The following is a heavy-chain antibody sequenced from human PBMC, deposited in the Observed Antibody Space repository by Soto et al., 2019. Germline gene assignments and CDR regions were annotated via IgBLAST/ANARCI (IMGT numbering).Heavy chain of an antibody. Sequence: LRLSCAASGFTLSSYSMNWGRQAPGKGLEWLSSISTSSSYIYQADSVKGRFAISSDNAKNSLFLQMNSLRAEDTAVYYCARAVRDIVVVPTATALSYYYRLDFWGQGTTVTVSS. CDR2: ISTSSSYI. D-gene: IGHD2-2*01. CDR3: ARAVRDIVVVPTATALSYYYRLDF. CDR1: GFTLSSYS. V-gene: IGHV3-21*01. J-gene: IGHJ6*02.